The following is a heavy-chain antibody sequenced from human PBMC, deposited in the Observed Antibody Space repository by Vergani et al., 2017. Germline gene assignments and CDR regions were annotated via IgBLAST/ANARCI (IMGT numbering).Heavy chain of an antibody. CDR2: IFTGGTT. CDR1: GFSVSNNY. CDR3: AKMCNWDDSYFYCMYV. Sequence: EVQLVETGGGLIQPGGSLRLSCVVSGFSVSNNYMSGVRHRPGKGLEWVSFIFTGGTTYYEDSVKGRFTISRDNSKNTVHIQMNSLTAEDTAVYYCAKMCNWDDSYFYCMYVWVKGTTVTVSS. V-gene: IGHV3-53*02. J-gene: IGHJ6*03. D-gene: IGHD1-1*01.